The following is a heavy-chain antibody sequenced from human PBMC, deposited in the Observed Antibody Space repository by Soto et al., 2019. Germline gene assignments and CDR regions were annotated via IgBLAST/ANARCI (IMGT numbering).Heavy chain of an antibody. CDR2: ITHSGST. CDR3: ARSGRQQLIRRNWFDL. CDR1: GGSFSSYY. V-gene: IGHV4-34*01. D-gene: IGHD6-13*01. Sequence: QVQLQQWGAGLLKPSETLSLTCAVYGGSFSSYYWTCIRQPPGKGLEWIGEITHSGSTNYNPSLKTGVTISVDTSKNQFALKLSSVSAADTAVYYCARSGRQQLIRRNWFDLWCQGALGTVTS. J-gene: IGHJ5*02.